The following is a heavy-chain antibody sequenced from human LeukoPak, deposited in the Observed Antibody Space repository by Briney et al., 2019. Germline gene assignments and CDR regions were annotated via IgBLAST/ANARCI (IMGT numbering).Heavy chain of an antibody. Sequence: PGGSLKLSCAASGFTFSGSAMHWVRQASGKGLEWVGRIRSKANSYATAYAASVKGRFTISRDDSKSTAYLQMNSLKTEDTAVYYCTLYGDYEAYWGQGTLVTVSS. D-gene: IGHD4-17*01. V-gene: IGHV3-73*01. CDR2: IRSKANSYAT. J-gene: IGHJ4*02. CDR3: TLYGDYEAY. CDR1: GFTFSGSA.